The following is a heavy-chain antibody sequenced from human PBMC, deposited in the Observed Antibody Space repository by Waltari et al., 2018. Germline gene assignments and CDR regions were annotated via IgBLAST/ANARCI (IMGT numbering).Heavy chain of an antibody. CDR1: GGPLRSTSYY. J-gene: IGHJ4*02. Sequence: QLQLQESGPGLVQPSETLSLTCSVSGGPLRSTSYYWAWIRPPPGKGLEWIGSFSYNGNTYYNPSLKSRVTISVDTSKNQFSLQLTSVTAADTAMYYCARPGRVGGGSLMGLDYWGQGTLVTVSS. V-gene: IGHV4-39*01. CDR2: FSYNGNT. D-gene: IGHD2-15*01. CDR3: ARPGRVGGGSLMGLDY.